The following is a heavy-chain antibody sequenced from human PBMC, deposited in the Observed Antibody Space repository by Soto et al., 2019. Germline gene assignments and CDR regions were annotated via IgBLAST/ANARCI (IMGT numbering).Heavy chain of an antibody. V-gene: IGHV1-18*01. CDR1: GYTFTSYG. J-gene: IGHJ6*02. Sequence: ASVKVSCKASGYTFTSYGISWVRQAPGQGLEWMGWISAYNGNTNYAQKLQGRVTMTTDTATSTAYMELRSLRSDDTAVYYCARDMPPRYDFWSGYFVDGMDVWGQGTTVTVSS. CDR3: ARDMPPRYDFWSGYFVDGMDV. CDR2: ISAYNGNT. D-gene: IGHD3-3*01.